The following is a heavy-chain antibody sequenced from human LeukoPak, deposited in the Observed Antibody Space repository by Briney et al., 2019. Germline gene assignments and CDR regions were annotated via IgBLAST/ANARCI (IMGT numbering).Heavy chain of an antibody. CDR3: AKDGGAFSGSFRAFDI. Sequence: GGSLRLSCAASGFTFSSYGMHWVRQAPGKGLEWVAVISYDGSNKYYADSVKGRFTISRDNSKNTLYLQMNSLRAEDTAVYYCAKDGGAFSGSFRAFDIWGQGTMVTVSS. D-gene: IGHD1-26*01. CDR2: ISYDGSNK. J-gene: IGHJ3*02. V-gene: IGHV3-30*18. CDR1: GFTFSSYG.